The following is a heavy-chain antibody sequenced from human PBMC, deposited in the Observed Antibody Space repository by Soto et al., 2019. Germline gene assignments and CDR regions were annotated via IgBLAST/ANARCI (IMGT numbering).Heavy chain of an antibody. J-gene: IGHJ4*02. Sequence: EVQLVKPGGGLVQPGGSLRLSCAVSGFTFSRYWMHWFRQDPGNGLVWVSSINTDGTNTQYADSVRGRFTVSRDNAKNTVYLEMISLRREDTAVYYCAKDLLWGQSDCGGQGTLVVVSS. V-gene: IGHV3-74*03. CDR2: INTDGTNT. CDR3: AKDLLWGQSDC. D-gene: IGHD3-10*01. CDR1: GFTFSRYW.